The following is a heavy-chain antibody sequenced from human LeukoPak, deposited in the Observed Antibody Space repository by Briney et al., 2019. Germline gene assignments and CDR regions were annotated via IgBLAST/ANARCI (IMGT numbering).Heavy chain of an antibody. J-gene: IGHJ5*02. Sequence: SETLSLTCTVSGGSISSYYWSWIRQPAGKGLEWIGRIYTSGSTNYNPSLKSRVTMSVDTSKNHFSLKLSSVTAADTAVYYCARDYDFWSGYPNNWFDPWGQGTLVTVSS. CDR1: GGSISSYY. D-gene: IGHD3-3*01. CDR3: ARDYDFWSGYPNNWFDP. CDR2: IYTSGST. V-gene: IGHV4-4*07.